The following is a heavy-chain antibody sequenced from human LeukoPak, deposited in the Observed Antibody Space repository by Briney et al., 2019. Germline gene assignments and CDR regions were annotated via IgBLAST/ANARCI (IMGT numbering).Heavy chain of an antibody. CDR2: IQYDRTNE. Sequence: GGSLRLSCAASGFTFSSYVMHWVRQAPGKGLEWVAYIQYDRTNEQYAHSVKGRFRISRDNSNNILYLQMSSLRTEDTAVYYCAKDRCSNGIGCYYYYMEVWGKGTTVTISS. J-gene: IGHJ6*03. CDR3: AKDRCSNGIGCYYYYMEV. V-gene: IGHV3-30*02. D-gene: IGHD2-8*01. CDR1: GFTFSSYV.